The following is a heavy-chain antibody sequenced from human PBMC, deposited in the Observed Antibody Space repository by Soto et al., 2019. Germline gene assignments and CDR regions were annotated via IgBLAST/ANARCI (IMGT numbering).Heavy chain of an antibody. J-gene: IGHJ4*02. D-gene: IGHD3-22*01. CDR2: ISGYNGNT. CDR1: GCPFTIYG. V-gene: IGHV1-18*04. CDR3: ARVDYYDSSGYYGY. Sequence: XSGKVSCTASGCPFTIYGISWVRQAPGQGLEWMGWISGYNGNTDYAQNLQDRVTLTTDASTSSVYMELRSLRSDDTAVYYCARVDYYDSSGYYGYWGQGTLVTVSS.